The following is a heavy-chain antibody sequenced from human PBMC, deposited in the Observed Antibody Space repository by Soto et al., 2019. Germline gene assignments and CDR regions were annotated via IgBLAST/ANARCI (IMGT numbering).Heavy chain of an antibody. V-gene: IGHV3-23*01. CDR2: ISGSGSST. D-gene: IGHD1-26*01. J-gene: IGHJ3*02. CDR3: AKDSPYSASYKEDAFDI. CDR1: GFTFSSYA. Sequence: EVQLLESGGDLVQPGGSLRLSCAASGFTFSSYAMTWVRQAPGKGLEWVSAISGSGSSTYYADSVKGRFTISRDNSKNTLLLQMNSLRAEVTAVYYCAKDSPYSASYKEDAFDIWGQGTLVTVSS.